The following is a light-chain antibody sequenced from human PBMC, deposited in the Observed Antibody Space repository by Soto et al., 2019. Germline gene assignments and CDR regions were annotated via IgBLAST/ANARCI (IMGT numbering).Light chain of an antibody. CDR3: QQRSNWIT. CDR2: DAT. V-gene: IGKV3-11*01. Sequence: EVVLTQSPATLSLSPGERATLACRASQSVGTYLAWYQQKPGQTPRLLIYDATNRATGIPARFSGSGSGTDFILTINSLEPEDFAVYYCQQRSNWITFGQGTRLEIK. CDR1: QSVGTY. J-gene: IGKJ5*01.